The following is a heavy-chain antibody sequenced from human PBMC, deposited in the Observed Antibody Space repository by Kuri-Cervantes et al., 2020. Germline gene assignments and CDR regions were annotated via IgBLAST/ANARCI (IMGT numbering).Heavy chain of an antibody. CDR3: ARGRPKSHYDSSGYLYDY. Sequence: SETLSLACTVSGGSISSSSYYWGWIRQPPGKGLEWIGSIYYSGSTYYNPSLKSRVTVSVDTSKNQFSLKLSSVTAADTAVYYCARGRPKSHYDSSGYLYDYWGQGTLVTVSS. J-gene: IGHJ4*02. CDR1: GGSISSSSYY. V-gene: IGHV4-39*01. CDR2: IYYSGST. D-gene: IGHD3-22*01.